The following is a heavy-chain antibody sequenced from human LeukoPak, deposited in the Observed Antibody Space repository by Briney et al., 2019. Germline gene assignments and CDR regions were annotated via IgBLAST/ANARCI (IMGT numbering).Heavy chain of an antibody. CDR1: GYTFTSYA. CDR2: INPNSGGT. J-gene: IGHJ4*02. D-gene: IGHD2-15*01. Sequence: GASVKVSCKASGYTFTSYAMNWVRQAPGQGLEWMGWINPNSGGTNYAQKFQGRVTMTRDTSISTAYMELSRLRSDDTAVYYCARDSCSGGSCYLIIDYWGQGTLVTVSS. CDR3: ARDSCSGGSCYLIIDY. V-gene: IGHV1-2*02.